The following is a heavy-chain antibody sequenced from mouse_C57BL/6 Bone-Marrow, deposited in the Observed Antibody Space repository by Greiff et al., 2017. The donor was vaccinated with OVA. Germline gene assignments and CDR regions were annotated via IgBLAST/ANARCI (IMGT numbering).Heavy chain of an antibody. CDR2: IDPSDSYT. Sequence: QVQLQQPGAELVMPGASVKLSCKASGYTFTSYWMHWVKQRPGQGLEWIGEIDPSDSYTNYNQKFKGKSTLTVDKSSSTAYMQLSSLTSEDSAVYYGARGVRRYFDVWGTGTTVTVSS. CDR3: ARGVRRYFDV. V-gene: IGHV1-69*01. D-gene: IGHD2-2*01. CDR1: GYTFTSYW. J-gene: IGHJ1*03.